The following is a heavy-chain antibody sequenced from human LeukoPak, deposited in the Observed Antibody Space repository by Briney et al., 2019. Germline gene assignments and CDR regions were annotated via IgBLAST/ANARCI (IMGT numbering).Heavy chain of an antibody. J-gene: IGHJ4*02. V-gene: IGHV4-59*01. Sequence: SETLSLTCTVSGGSISSYYWSWIRQPPGKGLEWIGYIYYSGSTNYNPSLRSRVTISVDTSKNQFSLKLSSVTAADTAVYYCARSKDILTGYCFDYWGQGTLVTVSS. CDR3: ARSKDILTGYCFDY. D-gene: IGHD3-9*01. CDR1: GGSISSYY. CDR2: IYYSGST.